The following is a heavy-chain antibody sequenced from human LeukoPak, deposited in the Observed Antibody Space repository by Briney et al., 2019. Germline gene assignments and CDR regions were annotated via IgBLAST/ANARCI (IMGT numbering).Heavy chain of an antibody. J-gene: IGHJ6*03. Sequence: PGASVKVSRKASGYTFTGYYMHWVRQAPGQGLEWMGWMNPNSGNTGYAQKFQGRVTMTRNTSISTAYMELSSLRSEDTAVYYCARALSTWCSSTSCYLYYMDVWGKGTTVTISS. CDR3: ARALSTWCSSTSCYLYYMDV. D-gene: IGHD2-2*01. V-gene: IGHV1-8*02. CDR2: MNPNSGNT. CDR1: GYTFTGYY.